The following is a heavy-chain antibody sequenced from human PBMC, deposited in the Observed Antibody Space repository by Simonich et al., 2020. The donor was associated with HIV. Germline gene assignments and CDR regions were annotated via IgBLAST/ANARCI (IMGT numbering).Heavy chain of an antibody. V-gene: IGHV4-38-2*02. D-gene: IGHD5-18*01. CDR1: GYSISSDYY. CDR3: AREGADTTMVN. J-gene: IGHJ4*02. Sequence: QVQLQESGPGLVKPSETLSLTCAVSGYSISSDYYWGWIRQPPGKGLEWIGSISHSGSTYYNPSLKSRVTISVDTSKNQFSLRLRSVTAADTAVYYCAREGADTTMVNWGQGTLVTVSS. CDR2: ISHSGST.